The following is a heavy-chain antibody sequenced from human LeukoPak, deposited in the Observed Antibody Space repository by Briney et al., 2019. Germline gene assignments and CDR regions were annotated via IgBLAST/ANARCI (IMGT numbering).Heavy chain of an antibody. CDR2: ISWNSGSI. CDR3: AKDIGLYEYYYMDV. D-gene: IGHD3-3*01. Sequence: PGGSLRLSCAASGFTFDDYAMHWVRQAPGKRLEWVSGISWNSGSIGYADSVKGRFTISRDNAKNSLYLQMNSLRAEDTALYYCAKDIGLYEYYYMDVWGKGTTVTVSS. CDR1: GFTFDDYA. V-gene: IGHV3-9*01. J-gene: IGHJ6*03.